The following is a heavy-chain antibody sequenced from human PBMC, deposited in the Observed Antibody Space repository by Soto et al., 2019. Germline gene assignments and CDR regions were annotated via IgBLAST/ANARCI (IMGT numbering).Heavy chain of an antibody. V-gene: IGHV3-9*01. CDR3: AKDLSSGWYFDYYYGMDV. Sequence: SLRLSCAASGFTFDDYAMHWVRQAPGKGLEWVSGISWNSGSIGYADSVKGRFTISRDNAKNSLYLQMNSLRAEDTALYYCAKDLSSGWYFDYYYGMDVWGQGTTVTVSS. CDR1: GFTFDDYA. CDR2: ISWNSGSI. J-gene: IGHJ6*02. D-gene: IGHD6-19*01.